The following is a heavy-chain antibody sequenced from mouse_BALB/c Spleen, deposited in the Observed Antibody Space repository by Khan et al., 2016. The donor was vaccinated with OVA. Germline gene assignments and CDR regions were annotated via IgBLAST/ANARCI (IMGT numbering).Heavy chain of an antibody. J-gene: IGHJ3*02. CDR1: GYTFTSYT. Sequence: QVQLKESGAELARPGASVKMSCKASGYTFTSYTIHWIKKRPGQGLEWIGYINPSNCYTNYNQKFKDKATLTTDKSSTTAYLQLSSLTSDDSAVYICKRDGADHWYDGWISYGGQGNVVTVAA. CDR2: INPSNCYT. CDR3: KRDGADHWYDGWISY. V-gene: IGHV1-4*01. D-gene: IGHD2-14*01.